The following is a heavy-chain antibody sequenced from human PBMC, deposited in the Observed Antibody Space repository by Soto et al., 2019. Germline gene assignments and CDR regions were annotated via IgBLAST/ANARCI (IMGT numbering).Heavy chain of an antibody. D-gene: IGHD4-17*01. J-gene: IGHJ4*02. CDR1: GFSFSDYA. V-gene: IGHV3-23*01. CDR3: AKRVYGDYVWFDY. Sequence: EVQLLESGGGLVQPGGSLRLSCAASGFSFSDYAMSWVRQAPGKGLEWVSIISGDAGSTNYADSVKRRFTISRVNSKNTVYLQMNSLRAEDTAVYYCAKRVYGDYVWFDYWGQGTLVTVSS. CDR2: ISGDAGST.